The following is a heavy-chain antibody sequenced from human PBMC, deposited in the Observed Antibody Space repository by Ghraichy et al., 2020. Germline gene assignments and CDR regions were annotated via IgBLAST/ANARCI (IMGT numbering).Heavy chain of an antibody. CDR2: IFVGSGNT. CDR3: AADLRVPAPKGDAFDI. Sequence: SVKVSCKASGFTFTSSAMQWVRQARGQRLEWIGWIFVGSGNTNYAQKFQERVTITRDMSTSTAYMELSSLRSEDTAVYYCAADLRVPAPKGDAFDIWGQGTMVTVSS. V-gene: IGHV1-58*02. D-gene: IGHD2-2*01. CDR1: GFTFTSSA. J-gene: IGHJ3*02.